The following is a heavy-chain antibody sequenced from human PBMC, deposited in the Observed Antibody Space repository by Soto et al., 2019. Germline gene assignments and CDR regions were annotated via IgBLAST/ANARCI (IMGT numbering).Heavy chain of an antibody. Sequence: ASVKVSCKVSGYTLTELSMHWVRQAPGKGLEWMGGFDPEDGETIYAQKFQGRVTMTEDTSTDTAYMELSSLRSEDTAVYYCAQLPYRYGFNWFDTWGQGTLVTVSS. CDR2: FDPEDGET. J-gene: IGHJ5*02. V-gene: IGHV1-24*01. CDR3: AQLPYRYGFNWFDT. CDR1: GYTLTELS. D-gene: IGHD5-18*01.